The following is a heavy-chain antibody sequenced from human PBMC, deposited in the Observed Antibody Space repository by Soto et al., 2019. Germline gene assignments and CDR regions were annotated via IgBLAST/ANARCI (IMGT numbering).Heavy chain of an antibody. D-gene: IGHD1-26*01. CDR1: GFTFSTYA. Sequence: EVQLLESGGGLVQPGGSLRLSCAASGFTFSTYAMSWVRQAPGKGLEWVSAISGSGRSTYYADSVKGRFTISRDISKNTLYLQMNSLRAEDTALYYCAKDYTVGARYERFDSWGQGTLVTVSS. J-gene: IGHJ4*02. CDR3: AKDYTVGARYERFDS. CDR2: ISGSGRST. V-gene: IGHV3-23*01.